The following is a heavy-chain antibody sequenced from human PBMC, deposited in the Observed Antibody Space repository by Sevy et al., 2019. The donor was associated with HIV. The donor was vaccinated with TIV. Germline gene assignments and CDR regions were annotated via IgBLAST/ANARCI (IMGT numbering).Heavy chain of an antibody. J-gene: IGHJ6*02. CDR2: MNPNSDNT. Sequence: ASVKVSCKASGYTFTSYDINWVRQATGQGLEWMGWMNPNSDNTGYAQKFQGRVTMTRNTSISTAYMELSSLRSEDTAVYYCARSIVVVPAAMGYYGMDVWGQGTTVTVSS. D-gene: IGHD2-2*01. V-gene: IGHV1-8*01. CDR3: ARSIVVVPAAMGYYGMDV. CDR1: GYTFTSYD.